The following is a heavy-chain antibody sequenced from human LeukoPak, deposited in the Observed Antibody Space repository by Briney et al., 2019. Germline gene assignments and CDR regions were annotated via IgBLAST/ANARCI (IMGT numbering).Heavy chain of an antibody. CDR2: ISSSGSTI. CDR1: GFTFSDYY. D-gene: IGHD3-9*01. V-gene: IGHV3-11*04. CDR3: ARDRAARYFDY. Sequence: GGSLRLSCAASGFTFSDYYMSWIRQAPGKGLEWVSYISSSGSTIYYADSVKGRFTISRDNSKNTLYLQMNSLRAEDTAVYYCARDRAARYFDYWGQGTLVTVSS. J-gene: IGHJ4*02.